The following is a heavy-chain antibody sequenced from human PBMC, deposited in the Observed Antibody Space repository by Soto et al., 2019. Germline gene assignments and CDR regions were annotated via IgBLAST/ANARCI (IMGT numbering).Heavy chain of an antibody. D-gene: IGHD6-19*01. CDR2: ISSGSSTI. J-gene: IGHJ4*02. CDR3: ARDSSVWYHIDY. CDR1: GFTFNTYS. V-gene: IGHV3-48*02. Sequence: GGSLRLSCAASGFTFNTYSMNWVRQAPGKGLEWVSYISSGSSTIYYADSVKGRFTISRDNAKNSLYLQMDSLRDEDTAVYYCARDSSVWYHIDYWGQGTPVTVSS.